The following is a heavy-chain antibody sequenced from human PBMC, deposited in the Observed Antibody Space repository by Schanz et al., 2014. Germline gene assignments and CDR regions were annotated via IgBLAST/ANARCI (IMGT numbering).Heavy chain of an antibody. CDR3: ARDGVDAAAGGDY. CDR1: GYTFTDYG. V-gene: IGHV1-18*01. D-gene: IGHD6-13*01. CDR2: FIPILDVG. Sequence: VQLVQSGAEVKRPGASVKVSCKASGYTFTDYGVIWARQARGEGLEWVGRFIPILDVGNYAQQIQGRVTVTTATSTSTACMELRNLRSDDTAEYYCARDGVDAAAGGDYWGQGTLVTVSS. J-gene: IGHJ4*02.